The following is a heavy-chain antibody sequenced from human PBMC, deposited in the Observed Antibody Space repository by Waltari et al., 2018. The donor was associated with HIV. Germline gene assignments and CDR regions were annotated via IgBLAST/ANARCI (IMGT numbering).Heavy chain of an antibody. Sequence: FAVYGGSFSGYYWSWIRQPPGKGLEWIGEINHSGSTNYNPSLKSRVTISVDTSKNQFSLKLSSVTAADTAVYYCAREVSSSWDSPYYFDYWGQGTLVTVSS. CDR2: INHSGST. V-gene: IGHV4-34*01. D-gene: IGHD6-13*01. J-gene: IGHJ4*02. CDR3: AREVSSSWDSPYYFDY. CDR1: GGSFSGYY.